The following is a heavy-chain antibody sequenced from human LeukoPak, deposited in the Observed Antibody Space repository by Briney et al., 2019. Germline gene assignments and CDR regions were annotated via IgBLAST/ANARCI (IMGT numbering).Heavy chain of an antibody. CDR3: ARQTVVVVAANPYYYYYMDV. CDR2: IYPGDSDT. CDR1: GYSFTSYW. D-gene: IGHD2-15*01. Sequence: GESLKISCKGSGYSFTSYWIGWVRQMPGKGLEWMGIIYPGDSDTRYSPSFQGQVTISADKSISTAYLQWSSLKASDTAMYYCARQTVVVVAANPYYYYYMDVWGKGTTVTVSS. V-gene: IGHV5-51*01. J-gene: IGHJ6*03.